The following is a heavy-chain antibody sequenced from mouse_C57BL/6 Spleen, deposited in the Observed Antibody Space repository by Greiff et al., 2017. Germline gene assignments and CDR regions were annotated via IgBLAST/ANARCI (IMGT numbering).Heavy chain of an antibody. CDR1: GYTFTSYW. D-gene: IGHD4-1*01. V-gene: IGHV1-72*01. CDR3: ARSLANWDVGGFAY. Sequence: QVQLQQPGAELVKPGASVKLSCKASGYTFTSYWMHWVKQRPGRGLEWIGRIDPNSGGTKYNEKFKSKATLTVDKPSSTAYMQLSSLTSEGSAVYDCARSLANWDVGGFAYWGQGTLVTVSA. CDR2: IDPNSGGT. J-gene: IGHJ3*01.